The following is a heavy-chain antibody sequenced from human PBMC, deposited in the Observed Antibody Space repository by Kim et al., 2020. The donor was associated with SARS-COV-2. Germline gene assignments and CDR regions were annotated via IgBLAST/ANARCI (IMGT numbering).Heavy chain of an antibody. CDR2: IYYSGST. D-gene: IGHD3-9*01. J-gene: IGHJ4*02. V-gene: IGHV4-59*01. CDR3: ARAPVLRYFDWLLYGRSGGYYFDY. CDR1: GGSISSYY. Sequence: SETLSLTCTVSGGSISSYYWSWIRQPPGKGLEWMGYIYYSGSTNYNPSLTLRVTITVDTATNQYSLKLSSVTVAATAVYYCARAPVLRYFDWLLYGRSGGYYFDYWGQGTLVTVSS.